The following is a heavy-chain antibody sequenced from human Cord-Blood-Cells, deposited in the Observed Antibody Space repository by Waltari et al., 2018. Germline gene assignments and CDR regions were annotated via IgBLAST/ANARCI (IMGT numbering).Heavy chain of an antibody. CDR3: ASLNYYYYYGMDV. V-gene: IGHV4-34*01. Sequence: QVQLQQWGAGLLKPSETLSLTCAVYVGSCSGYYWSWISQPPGKGLEWIGEINHSGSTNYNPSLKSRVTISVDTSKNQFSLKLSSVTAADMAVYYCASLNYYYYYGMDVWGQGTTVTVSS. CDR1: VGSCSGYY. CDR2: INHSGST. J-gene: IGHJ6*02.